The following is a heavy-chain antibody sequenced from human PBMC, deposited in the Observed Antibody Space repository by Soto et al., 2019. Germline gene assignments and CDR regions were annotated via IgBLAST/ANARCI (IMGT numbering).Heavy chain of an antibody. J-gene: IGHJ6*02. D-gene: IGHD3-10*01. Sequence: SETLSLTCTVSGGSISSYYWSWIRQPPGKGLEWIGCIYYSGSTNYNPSLKSRVTISVDTSKNQFSLKLSSVTAADTAVYYCAREKKGVYYYGMDVWGQGTTVTVSS. CDR3: AREKKGVYYYGMDV. V-gene: IGHV4-59*01. CDR2: IYYSGST. CDR1: GGSISSYY.